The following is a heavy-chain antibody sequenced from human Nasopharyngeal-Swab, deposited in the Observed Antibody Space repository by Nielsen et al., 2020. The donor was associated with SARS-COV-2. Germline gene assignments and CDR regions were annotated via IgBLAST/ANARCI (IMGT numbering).Heavy chain of an antibody. CDR3: ARDGLDYDFWSAYFMDV. CDR2: ISSSSSYI. J-gene: IGHJ6*02. D-gene: IGHD3-3*01. Sequence: GESLKISCAASGFTFTNYNFNWVRQAPGKGLEWVSSISSSSSYIYYADSVKGRFTISRDNAKNSLYLQMNSLRAEDTAVYYCARDGLDYDFWSAYFMDVWGQGTTVTVSS. CDR1: GFTFTNYN. V-gene: IGHV3-21*01.